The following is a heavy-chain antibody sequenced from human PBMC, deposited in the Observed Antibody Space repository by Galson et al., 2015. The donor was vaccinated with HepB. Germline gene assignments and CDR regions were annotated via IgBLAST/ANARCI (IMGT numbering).Heavy chain of an antibody. CDR2: IDPSDSYT. D-gene: IGHD6-13*01. Sequence: QSGAEVKKPGESLRISCKGSGYSFTSYWISWVRQMPGKGLEWMGRIDPSDSYTNYSPSFQGHVTISADKSISTAYLQWSSLKASDTAMYYCASLWRSSWYLDAFDIWSQGTMVTVSS. CDR3: ASLWRSSWYLDAFDI. V-gene: IGHV5-10-1*01. CDR1: GYSFTSYW. J-gene: IGHJ3*02.